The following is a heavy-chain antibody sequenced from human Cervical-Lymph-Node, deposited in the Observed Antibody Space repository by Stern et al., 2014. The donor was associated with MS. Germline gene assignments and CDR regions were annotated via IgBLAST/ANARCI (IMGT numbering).Heavy chain of an antibody. CDR1: GYTFTSHY. CDR3: ARDVARKYYFDS. D-gene: IGHD2-21*01. CDR2: ITPSTGSS. J-gene: IGHJ4*02. V-gene: IGHV1-46*01. Sequence: MQLVESGPEVKKPGASVRVSCKASGYTFTSHYMHWVRQAPGPGLEWMGLITPSTGSSIYAQRFQGRFTMTRDTSSTTVYLELSSLTSEETALYYCARDVARKYYFDSWGQGTLVTVSS.